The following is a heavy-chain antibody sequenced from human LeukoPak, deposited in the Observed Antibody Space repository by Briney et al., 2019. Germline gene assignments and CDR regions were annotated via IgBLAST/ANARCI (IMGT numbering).Heavy chain of an antibody. V-gene: IGHV4-59*01. Sequence: SETLSLTCTVSGASINSYYWSWIRQPPGKGLEWIAYIYYSGNTNKNSSLKSRVTISVDTSKNQFSLKLRSVTAADTAVYYCARVGSTMARDYFDYWGQGTLVSVSS. J-gene: IGHJ4*02. CDR2: IYYSGNT. CDR3: ARVGSTMARDYFDY. CDR1: GASINSYY. D-gene: IGHD3-10*01.